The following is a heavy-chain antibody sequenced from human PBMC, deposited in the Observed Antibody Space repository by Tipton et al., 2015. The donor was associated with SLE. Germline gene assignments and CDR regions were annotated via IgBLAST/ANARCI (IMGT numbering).Heavy chain of an antibody. CDR3: ARNKPRDGDPRWGDT. J-gene: IGHJ5*02. CDR1: GYAFNMYD. CDR2: MNPYSGNS. Sequence: QSGPEVKKPGASVKVSCEASGYAFNMYDINWVRQATGQGLEWMGWMNPYSGNSGFAQEFQGRVTMTSYSLTSTAYMELTSLTSADTAVYYCARNKPRDGDPRWGDTWGLKALVTVSS. V-gene: IGHV1-8*01. D-gene: IGHD4-17*01.